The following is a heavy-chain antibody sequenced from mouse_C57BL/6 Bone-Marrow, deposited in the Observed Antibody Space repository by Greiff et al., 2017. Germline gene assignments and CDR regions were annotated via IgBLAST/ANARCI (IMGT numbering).Heavy chain of an antibody. J-gene: IGHJ1*03. CDR2: IRSKSNNYET. CDR3: VRGGSSGWYFDV. V-gene: IGHV10-1*01. D-gene: IGHD1-1*01. Sequence: EVQGVESGGGLVQPKGSLKLSCAASGFSFNTYAMNWVRQAPGKGLEWVARIRSKSNNYETYYADSVKDRFTISRDDSESMLYLQMNNLKTEDTAMYYCVRGGSSGWYFDVWGTGTTVTVSS. CDR1: GFSFNTYA.